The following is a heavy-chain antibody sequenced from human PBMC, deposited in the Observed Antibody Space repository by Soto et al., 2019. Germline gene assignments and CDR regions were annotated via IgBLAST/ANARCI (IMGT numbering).Heavy chain of an antibody. CDR3: AKVIEFWSGYPNYYFDY. CDR2: ISGSGGST. Sequence: AGGSLRLSCVASGFSFSDHYMIWIRQAPGKGREWVSAISGSGGSTYYADSVKGRFTISRDNSKNTLYLQMNSLRAEDTAVYYCAKVIEFWSGYPNYYFDYWGQGTLVAV. J-gene: IGHJ4*02. D-gene: IGHD3-3*01. CDR1: GFSFSDHY. V-gene: IGHV3-23*01.